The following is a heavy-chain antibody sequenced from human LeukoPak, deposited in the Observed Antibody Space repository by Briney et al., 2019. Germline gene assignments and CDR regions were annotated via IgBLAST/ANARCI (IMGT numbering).Heavy chain of an antibody. CDR1: GFTFSSYE. CDR3: ATGRLRYFDWLFIPGN. Sequence: GGSLRLSCAASGFTFSSYEVNWVRQAPGKGLEWVAVISYDGSNKYYADSVKGRFTISRDNSKNTLYLQMNSLRAEDTAVYYCATGRLRYFDWLFIPGNWGQGTLVTVSS. V-gene: IGHV3-30*04. D-gene: IGHD3-9*01. J-gene: IGHJ4*02. CDR2: ISYDGSNK.